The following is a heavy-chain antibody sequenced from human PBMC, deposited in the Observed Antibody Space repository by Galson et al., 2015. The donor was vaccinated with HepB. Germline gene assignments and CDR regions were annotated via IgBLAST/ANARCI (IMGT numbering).Heavy chain of an antibody. V-gene: IGHV3-23*01. Sequence: SLRLSCAASGFTFSSYAMSWVRQAPGKGLERVSAISGSGGSTYYADSVKGRFTISRDNSKNTLYLQMNSLRAEDTAVYYCAKNYGDYDAWGCIDYWGQGTLVTVSS. CDR3: AKNYGDYDAWGCIDY. CDR1: GFTFSSYA. J-gene: IGHJ4*02. CDR2: ISGSGGST. D-gene: IGHD4-17*01.